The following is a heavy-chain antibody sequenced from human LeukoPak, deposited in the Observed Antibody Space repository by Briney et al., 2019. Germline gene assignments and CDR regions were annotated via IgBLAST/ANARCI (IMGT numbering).Heavy chain of an antibody. Sequence: GGSLRLSCAASGFTFSSYGMHWVRQAPGKGLEWVAVISYDGSNKYYADSVKGRFTISRDNSKNTLYLQMNSLRAEDTAVYYCAKCEGSSWWSHAFDIWGQGTMVTVSS. CDR3: AKCEGSSWWSHAFDI. CDR2: ISYDGSNK. J-gene: IGHJ3*02. V-gene: IGHV3-30*18. CDR1: GFTFSSYG. D-gene: IGHD6-13*01.